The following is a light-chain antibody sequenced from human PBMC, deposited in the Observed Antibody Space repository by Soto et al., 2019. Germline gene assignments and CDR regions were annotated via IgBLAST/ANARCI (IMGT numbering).Light chain of an antibody. CDR2: DAS. CDR3: QQYSDYSGM. Sequence: DIQMTQSPSMLSASVGDRVTITCRASQSISRWLAWHQQKPGKAPRLLIYDASNLQRGVPSRFSGSGSGTEFTLTITTLQPEDFATYYCQQYSDYSGMFGQGTKVEIK. V-gene: IGKV1-5*01. CDR1: QSISRW. J-gene: IGKJ1*01.